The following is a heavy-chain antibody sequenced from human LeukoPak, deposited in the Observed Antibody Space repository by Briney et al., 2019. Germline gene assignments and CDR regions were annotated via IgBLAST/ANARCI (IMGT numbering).Heavy chain of an antibody. CDR3: ARLSTTRITIFGVAHNWFDP. CDR1: GFTVSSNY. J-gene: IGHJ5*02. V-gene: IGHV3-21*01. D-gene: IGHD3-3*01. Sequence: GSLRLSCAASGFTVSSNYMSWVRQAPGKGLEWVSSISSSSSYIYYADSVKGRFTISRDNAKNSLYLQMNSLRAEDTAVYYCARLSTTRITIFGVAHNWFDPWGQGTLVTVSS. CDR2: ISSSSSYI.